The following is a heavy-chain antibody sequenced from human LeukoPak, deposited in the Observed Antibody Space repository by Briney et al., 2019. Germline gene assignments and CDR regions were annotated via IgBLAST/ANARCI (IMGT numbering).Heavy chain of an antibody. CDR2: IYPGDSDT. Sequence: GESLKISCKGSGYRFSNYWIGWVRQTPMKGLEWMGIIYPGDSDTRYSPSFRGQVTISADKSINTAYLQWSSLTASDTAMYYCASQTGTTLDYWGQRTLVTVSS. V-gene: IGHV5-51*01. J-gene: IGHJ4*02. CDR1: GYRFSNYW. D-gene: IGHD1-7*01. CDR3: ASQTGTTLDY.